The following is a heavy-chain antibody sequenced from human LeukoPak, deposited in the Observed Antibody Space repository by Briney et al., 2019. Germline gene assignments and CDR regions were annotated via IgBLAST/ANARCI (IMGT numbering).Heavy chain of an antibody. D-gene: IGHD6-19*01. Sequence: PSETLSLTCTVSGGSISSYYWSWIRQPPGKGLECIGYIYYSGSTNYNPSLKSRVTISVDTSKNQFSLKLSSVTAADTAVYYCARGDSSGWYEGWFDPWGQGTLVTVSS. CDR3: ARGDSSGWYEGWFDP. V-gene: IGHV4-59*01. CDR1: GGSISSYY. J-gene: IGHJ5*02. CDR2: IYYSGST.